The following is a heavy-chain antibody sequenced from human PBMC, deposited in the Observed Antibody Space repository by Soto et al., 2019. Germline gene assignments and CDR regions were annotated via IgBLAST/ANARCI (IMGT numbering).Heavy chain of an antibody. V-gene: IGHV1-18*01. Sequence: QVQLVQSGAEVKKPGASVKVSCKASGYTFTSYGISWVRQAPGQGLEWMGWIRVYNGKTKYAQKVQGRVSMTTDTSTSTAYMELRSLRSDDTAVYYCARDRNTHWYGERVTDSWGQGTLVIVSS. CDR2: IRVYNGKT. CDR3: ARDRNTHWYGERVTDS. CDR1: GYTFTSYG. J-gene: IGHJ5*01. D-gene: IGHD3-10*01.